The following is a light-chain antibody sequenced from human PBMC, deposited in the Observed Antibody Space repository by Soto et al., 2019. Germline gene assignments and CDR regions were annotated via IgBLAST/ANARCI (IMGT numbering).Light chain of an antibody. CDR1: SSDVGGYNY. CDR2: DVS. V-gene: IGLV2-11*01. CDR3: CSYAGSYTSLYV. Sequence: QSVLTQPRSVSGSPGQSVTISCTGTSSDVGGYNYVSWYQQHPGKAPKLMIYDVSKRPSGVPDRFSGSKSGNTASPTISGLQAEDEADYYCCSYAGSYTSLYVFGTGTKVTVL. J-gene: IGLJ1*01.